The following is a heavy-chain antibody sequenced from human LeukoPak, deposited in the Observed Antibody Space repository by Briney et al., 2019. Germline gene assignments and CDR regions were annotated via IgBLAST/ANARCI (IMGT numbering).Heavy chain of an antibody. Sequence: GGSLRLSCAASGFTFSSYAMSWVRQAPGKGLEWVSAISGSGGSTYYADSVKGRFTISRDNSKNTLYLQMNSLRAEDTAVYYCAKATSYYDFWSGYHPWGQGTLVTVSS. CDR3: AKATSYYDFWSGYHP. J-gene: IGHJ5*02. D-gene: IGHD3-3*01. V-gene: IGHV3-23*01. CDR1: GFTFSSYA. CDR2: ISGSGGST.